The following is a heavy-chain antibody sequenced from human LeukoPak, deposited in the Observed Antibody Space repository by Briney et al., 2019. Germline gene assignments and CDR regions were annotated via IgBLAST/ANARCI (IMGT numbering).Heavy chain of an antibody. CDR1: GGSISTSNYY. CDR3: AREGHDSSSWYRGLQTVVDWFDP. CDR2: IFYSGST. V-gene: IGHV4-39*07. Sequence: SETLSLTCTVSGGSISTSNYYWGWIRQPPGRGLEWIGNIFYSGSTYYSPSLRSRVTISLDTSRNQFSLKLNSVTAADTAVYYCAREGHDSSSWYRGLQTVVDWFDPWGQGTMVTVSS. D-gene: IGHD6-13*01. J-gene: IGHJ3*01.